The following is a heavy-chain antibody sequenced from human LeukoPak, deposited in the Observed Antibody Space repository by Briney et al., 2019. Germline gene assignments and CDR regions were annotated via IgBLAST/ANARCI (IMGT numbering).Heavy chain of an antibody. J-gene: IGHJ4*02. Sequence: SGGSLRLSCAASGFTVSGTWMHWVRQAPGKGLEYVSGISSNGGSTYYANSVKGRFTISRDNSKNTLYLQMGSLRAEDMAVYYCARGPPAGSSVYYFDYWGQGTLVTVSS. D-gene: IGHD2-8*01. V-gene: IGHV3-64*01. CDR2: ISSNGGST. CDR1: GFTVSGTW. CDR3: ARGPPAGSSVYYFDY.